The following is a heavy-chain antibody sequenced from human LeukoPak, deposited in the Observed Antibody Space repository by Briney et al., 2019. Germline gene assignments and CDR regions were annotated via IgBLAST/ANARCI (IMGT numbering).Heavy chain of an antibody. V-gene: IGHV4-59*01. J-gene: IGHJ4*02. CDR2: IYYNGRT. D-gene: IGHD2-2*01. CDR1: GGSISSYY. Sequence: PSETLSLTCAVSGGSISSYYWSWIRQSPGRGLEYIGHIYYNGRTDYNPSLKSRVTISVDTSRNQFSLKLNSVPAADTAVYFCARWYCSRGTCYYLDYWGQGTLVTVSS. CDR3: ARWYCSRGTCYYLDY.